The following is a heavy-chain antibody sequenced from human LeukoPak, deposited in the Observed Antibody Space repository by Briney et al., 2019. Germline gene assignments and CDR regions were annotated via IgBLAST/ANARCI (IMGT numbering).Heavy chain of an antibody. CDR1: GFTFSSYA. J-gene: IGHJ3*02. CDR2: ISGSGDST. V-gene: IGHV3-23*01. CDR3: AKDTGDTTMISNWGSAFDI. D-gene: IGHD5-18*01. Sequence: PGGSLRLSCAASGFTFSSYAMSWVRQAPGKGLEWVSGISGSGDSTYYADSVKGRFTISRDNSKNALYLQMNSLGAEDTAVYYCAKDTGDTTMISNWGSAFDIWGQGTMVSVSS.